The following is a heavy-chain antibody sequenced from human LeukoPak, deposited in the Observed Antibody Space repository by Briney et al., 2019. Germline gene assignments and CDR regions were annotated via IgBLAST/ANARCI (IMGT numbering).Heavy chain of an antibody. CDR1: GYTFSGYY. V-gene: IGHV1-2*02. CDR2: MNPNSGAT. J-gene: IGHJ4*02. Sequence: ASVKVSCKTSGYTFSGYYMHWVRQAPGQGLEWMGLMNPNSGATNYEQKFQGRVSLTRDMSISTAYLELTSVTSDDTAVYYCARDGSGSGWFFFDYWGQGTLVTDSS. CDR3: ARDGSGSGWFFFDY. D-gene: IGHD6-19*01.